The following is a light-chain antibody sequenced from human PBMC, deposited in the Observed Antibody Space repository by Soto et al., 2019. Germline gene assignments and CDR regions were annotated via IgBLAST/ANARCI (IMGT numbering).Light chain of an antibody. CDR1: QIIGSG. V-gene: IGKV1-5*03. CDR3: QQYNDFQYS. J-gene: IGKJ2*01. CDR2: KAT. Sequence: IQMTQSPSNLSASVGDGVTITCRASQIIGSGLDWYQQKPGEAHKLLIYKATNLQSGVPSRFSGSGSGTDFILTISSLQPEDSATYFCQQYNDFQYSFGPGTKLDI.